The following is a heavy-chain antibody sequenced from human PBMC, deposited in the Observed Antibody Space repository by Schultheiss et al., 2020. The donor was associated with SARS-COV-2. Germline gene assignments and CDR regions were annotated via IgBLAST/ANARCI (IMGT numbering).Heavy chain of an antibody. Sequence: GGSLRLSCAASGFTFSSYGMHWVRQAPGKGLEWVAVISYDGSNKYYADSVKGRFTISRDNSKNTLYLQMNSLRAEDTAVYYCARDVGDSSGYYYLDYWGQGTLVTVSS. V-gene: IGHV3-30*03. CDR1: GFTFSSYG. D-gene: IGHD3-22*01. CDR2: ISYDGSNK. J-gene: IGHJ4*02. CDR3: ARDVGDSSGYYYLDY.